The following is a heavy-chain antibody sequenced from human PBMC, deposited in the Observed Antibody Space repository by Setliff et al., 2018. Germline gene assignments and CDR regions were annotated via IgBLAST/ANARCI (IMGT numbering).Heavy chain of an antibody. Sequence: VASVKVSCKASGYTFTSYYMHWVRQAPGQGLEWMGRINPSSGATIYAQKFQGRVTMTSDTSISTAYMELGRLRSDDTAVYFCARDGGGDSDAFDIWGQGTMVTVSS. J-gene: IGHJ3*02. V-gene: IGHV1-2*06. D-gene: IGHD3-16*01. CDR1: GYTFTSYY. CDR2: INPSSGAT. CDR3: ARDGGGDSDAFDI.